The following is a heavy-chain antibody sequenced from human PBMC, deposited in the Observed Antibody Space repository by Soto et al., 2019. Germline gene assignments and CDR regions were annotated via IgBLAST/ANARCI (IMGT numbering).Heavy chain of an antibody. CDR1: GFTFSGSS. J-gene: IGHJ4*02. CDR3: ATSGGGH. V-gene: IGHV3-7*05. CDR2: ITPDGSGQ. Sequence: EVVLVESGGDLVQAGESLRLSCAGSGFTFSGSSMSWVRQAPGRGLEWVAIITPDGSGQSYVGSVKGRFTISRDNAENSLYLQMNSLRAEDTAVYYCATSGGGHWGQGTLVTVSS. D-gene: IGHD3-16*01.